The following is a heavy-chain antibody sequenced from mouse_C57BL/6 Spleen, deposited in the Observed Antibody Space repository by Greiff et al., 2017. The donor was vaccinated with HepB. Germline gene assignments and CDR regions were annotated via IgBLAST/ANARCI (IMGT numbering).Heavy chain of an antibody. CDR3: ARDGLGDAAC. J-gene: IGHJ2*01. CDR2: IYPGDGDT. V-gene: IGHV1-80*01. CDR1: GYAFSSYW. D-gene: IGHD3-1*01. Sequence: QVQLKESGAELVKPGASVKISCKASGYAFSSYWMNWVKQRPGKGLEWIGQIYPGDGDTNYNGKFKGKATLTAAKSSSTAYMQLSSLTSEDSAVYFGARDGLGDAACWGQGTTLTVSS.